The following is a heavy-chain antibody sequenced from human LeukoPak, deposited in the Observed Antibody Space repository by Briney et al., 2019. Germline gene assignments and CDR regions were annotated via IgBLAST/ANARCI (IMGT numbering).Heavy chain of an antibody. V-gene: IGHV3-30-3*01. CDR2: ISYDGTNK. CDR1: GFTFSNHA. J-gene: IGHJ3*02. D-gene: IGHD3-22*01. Sequence: GRSLRLSCAASGFTFSNHAMHWVRQAPGKGLEWVAVISYDGTNKYHADSVKGRFTISRDNSKNTMYLQMNSLRAEDTAMYYCARAPMSYDSSGFGGAFDIWGQGTMVTVSS. CDR3: ARAPMSYDSSGFGGAFDI.